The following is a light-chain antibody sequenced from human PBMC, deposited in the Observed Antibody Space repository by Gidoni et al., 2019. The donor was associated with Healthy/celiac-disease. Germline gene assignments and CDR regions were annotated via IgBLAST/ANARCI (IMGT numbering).Light chain of an antibody. CDR1: QSISSY. CDR3: QQSYSTPVT. CDR2: AAS. Sequence: IHMTQSTSSLSASVGDRVTITCRASQSISSYLNWYQQKPGKAPKLLIYAASSLQSGFPSRFSGSGSGTDFTLTISSLKPEDFATYYCQQSYSTPVTFGQGTKVEIK. V-gene: IGKV1-39*01. J-gene: IGKJ1*01.